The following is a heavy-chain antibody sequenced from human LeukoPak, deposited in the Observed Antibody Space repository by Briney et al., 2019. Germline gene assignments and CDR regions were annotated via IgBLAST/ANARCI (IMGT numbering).Heavy chain of an antibody. J-gene: IGHJ6*04. CDR1: GGSFSGYY. CDR2: ISHSGST. V-gene: IGHV4-34*01. Sequence: SETLSLTCAVYGGSFSGYYWSWIRQPPGKGLEWIGEISHSGSTNYNSSLKSRVTISVDTSKNQFSLKLSSVIAADTAVYYCARGRSTGYFDWSPPLYYYYGMDVWGKGTTVTVSS. D-gene: IGHD3-9*01. CDR3: ARGRSTGYFDWSPPLYYYYGMDV.